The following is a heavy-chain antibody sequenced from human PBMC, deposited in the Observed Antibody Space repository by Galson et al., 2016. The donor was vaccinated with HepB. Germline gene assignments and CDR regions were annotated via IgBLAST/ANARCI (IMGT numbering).Heavy chain of an antibody. CDR1: GFTFSSYA. D-gene: IGHD2-15*01. V-gene: IGHV3-30*04. CDR2: ISYDGSNK. Sequence: SLRLSCAASGFTFSSYAMHWVRQAPGKGLEWVAVISYDGSNKYYADSVKGRFTISRDNSKNTLYLQMNSLRAEDTAVYYCARNSNNEGGEADESFDIWGHGTMVTVSS. J-gene: IGHJ3*02. CDR3: ARNSNNEGGEADESFDI.